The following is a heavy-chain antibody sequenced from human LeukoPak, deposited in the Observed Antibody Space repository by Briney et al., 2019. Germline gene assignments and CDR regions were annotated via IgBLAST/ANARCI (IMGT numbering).Heavy chain of an antibody. J-gene: IGHJ5*02. CDR2: ISYDGSNK. V-gene: IGHV3-30*18. Sequence: GGSLRLSCAASGFTFSSYAMSWVRQAPGKGLEWVAVISYDGSNKYYADSVKGRFTISRDNSKNTLYLQMNSLRAEDTAVYYCAKDSRIAAAVYWFDPWGQGTLVTVSS. CDR1: GFTFSSYA. CDR3: AKDSRIAAAVYWFDP. D-gene: IGHD6-13*01.